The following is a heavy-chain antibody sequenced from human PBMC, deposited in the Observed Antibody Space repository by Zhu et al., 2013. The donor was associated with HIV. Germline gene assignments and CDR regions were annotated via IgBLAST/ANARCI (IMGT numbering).Heavy chain of an antibody. CDR2: IIPIFGTA. CDR1: GGTFSNYA. Sequence: QLVQSGAAIKKPGSSMKVSCEASGGTFSNYAINWVRQAPGQGLEWMGGIIPIFGTANYAQKFQGRVTITADKSTSTAYMELSSLRSEDTAVYYCARDREMEWDWGQGTLVTVSS. J-gene: IGHJ4*02. D-gene: IGHD1-1*01. CDR3: ARDREMEWD. V-gene: IGHV1-69*06.